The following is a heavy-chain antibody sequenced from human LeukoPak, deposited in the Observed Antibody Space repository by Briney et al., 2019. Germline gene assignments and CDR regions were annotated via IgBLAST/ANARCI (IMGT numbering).Heavy chain of an antibody. CDR1: GFTFSSYA. D-gene: IGHD6-13*01. J-gene: IGHJ3*01. CDR3: ANNRYSSRWRGAFDV. V-gene: IGHV3-23*01. Sequence: GGSLRLSCAASGFTFSSYAMSWVRQAPGKGLEWVSSISGSDDTTYYADSVKGRFTISRDNSKNTLYLQMNSLRAGDTAVYYCANNRYSSRWRGAFDVWGQGTMVTVSS. CDR2: ISGSDDTT.